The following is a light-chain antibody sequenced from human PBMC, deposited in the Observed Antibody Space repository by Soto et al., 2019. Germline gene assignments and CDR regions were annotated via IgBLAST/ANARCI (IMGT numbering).Light chain of an antibody. CDR2: EAS. Sequence: DIQMTHSPSSLSASVGDRVTITFRASQGIRHYLAWYQQKPGKVPKLLIYEASNLQSGVPSRFRGGGSGTEFTLTISSLQPEDVATYYCQNFDSAPQTFGQGTKVDIK. V-gene: IGKV1-27*01. CDR1: QGIRHY. CDR3: QNFDSAPQT. J-gene: IGKJ1*01.